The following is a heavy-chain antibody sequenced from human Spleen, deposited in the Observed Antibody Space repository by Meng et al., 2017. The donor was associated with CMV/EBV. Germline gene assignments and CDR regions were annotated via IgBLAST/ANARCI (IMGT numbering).Heavy chain of an antibody. V-gene: IGHV1-46*01. CDR1: EDSFTTYY. CDR3: ARDHSAYADY. Sequence: ASVKVSCKTSEDSFTTYYMHWVRQAPGQGLEWMGIINPSGGSTSYAQKFQGRVTMTRDTSTSTVYMEVARLTSDDTAVYYCARDHSAYADYWGQGALVTVSS. CDR2: INPSGGST. D-gene: IGHD5-18*01. J-gene: IGHJ4*02.